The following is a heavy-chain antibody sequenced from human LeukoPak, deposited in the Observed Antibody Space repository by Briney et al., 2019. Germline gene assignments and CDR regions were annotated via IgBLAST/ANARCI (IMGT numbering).Heavy chain of an antibody. Sequence: SETLSLTCSVSGGSISSSSYYWGWIRQPPGKGLESIGNIYYSGSTYYNPSLKSRVTISVDTSKNQFSLMLSSVTAADTAVYYCARGSVAGTFSLDYWGQGTLITVSS. CDR2: IYYSGST. V-gene: IGHV4-39*07. J-gene: IGHJ4*02. CDR3: ARGSVAGTFSLDY. D-gene: IGHD6-19*01. CDR1: GGSISSSSYY.